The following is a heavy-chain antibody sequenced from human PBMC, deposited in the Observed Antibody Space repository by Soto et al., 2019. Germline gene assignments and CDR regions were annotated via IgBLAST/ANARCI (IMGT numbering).Heavy chain of an antibody. J-gene: IGHJ6*02. D-gene: IGHD3-10*01. V-gene: IGHV4-34*01. CDR1: GGSFSGYY. CDR2: INHSGST. Sequence: SETLSLTCAVYGGSFSGYYWSWTRQPPGKGLEWIGEINHSGSTNYNPSLKSRVTISVDTSKSQFSLKLSSVTAADTAVYYCAKFDLHRPYYYYGMDVWGQGTTVTV. CDR3: AKFDLHRPYYYYGMDV.